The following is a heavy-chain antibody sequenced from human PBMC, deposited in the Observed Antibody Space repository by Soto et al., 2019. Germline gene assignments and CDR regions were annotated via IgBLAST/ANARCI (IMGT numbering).Heavy chain of an antibody. Sequence: QVQLVESGGGVVQPGRSLRLSCAASGFTFSSYGMHWVRQAPGKGLEWVAVISYDGSNKYYADSVKGRFTISRDNSKNTLYLQMNSLRAEDTAVYHCAKDHRIDNGDYVNWFDPWGQGTLVTVSS. CDR1: GFTFSSYG. J-gene: IGHJ5*02. CDR3: AKDHRIDNGDYVNWFDP. D-gene: IGHD4-17*01. CDR2: ISYDGSNK. V-gene: IGHV3-30*18.